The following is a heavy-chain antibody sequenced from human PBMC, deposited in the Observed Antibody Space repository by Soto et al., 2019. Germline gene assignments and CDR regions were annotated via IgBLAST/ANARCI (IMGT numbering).Heavy chain of an antibody. V-gene: IGHV3-74*01. CDR3: ARPYCNSPASCYAPHDY. Sequence: GGSLRLSCAASGMTLSSFWVHWVRQAPGKGLVWVSRINPDGSIVNYEDSVKGRFTISRDNVKNTVYLQVNSLRAEDTAVYYCARPYCNSPASCYAPHDYWSRGTLVTVSS. CDR2: INPDGSIV. J-gene: IGHJ4*02. CDR1: GMTLSSFW. D-gene: IGHD2-2*01.